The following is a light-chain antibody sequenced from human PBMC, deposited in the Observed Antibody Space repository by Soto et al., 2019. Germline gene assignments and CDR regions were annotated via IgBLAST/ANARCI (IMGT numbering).Light chain of an antibody. CDR1: QSVGSN. Sequence: EIVLTQSPATLSVSPGERATLSCRASQSVGSNFAWYQQKPGQAPRLLIFASSTRATGVPARFSGSESGTEFTLNISSLQSEDFAVYCCQQYGVWPLTFGGGAKVEIE. CDR2: ASS. CDR3: QQYGVWPLT. J-gene: IGKJ4*01. V-gene: IGKV3-15*01.